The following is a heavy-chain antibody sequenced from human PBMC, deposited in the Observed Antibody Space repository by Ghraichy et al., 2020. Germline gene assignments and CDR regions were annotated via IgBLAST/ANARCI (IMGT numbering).Heavy chain of an antibody. D-gene: IGHD1-1*01. CDR1: GGSISSSSYY. V-gene: IGHV4-39*01. J-gene: IGHJ4*02. CDR2: IYNSGRT. Sequence: SETLSLTCTVSGGSISSSSYYWGWIRQPPGKGLEWIGSIYNSGRTYYNPSLKRRVTISVDTSKNQFSLKLSSVTAADTAVYYCARHRTGTTTSFDYWGQGTLVTVSS. CDR3: ARHRTGTTTSFDY.